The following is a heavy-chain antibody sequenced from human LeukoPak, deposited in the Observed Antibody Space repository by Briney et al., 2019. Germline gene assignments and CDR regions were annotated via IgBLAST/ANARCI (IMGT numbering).Heavy chain of an antibody. J-gene: IGHJ4*02. Sequence: GGSLRLSCAASGFTFSDYYMSWIRQAPGKGLEWVSSISSSSSYIYYADSVKGRFTTSRYNAKNSLYLQMNSLRAEDTAVYYCAKDPHPYCGGDCYVDYWGQGTLVTVSS. CDR2: ISSSSSYI. CDR1: GFTFSDYY. V-gene: IGHV3-11*01. CDR3: AKDPHPYCGGDCYVDY. D-gene: IGHD2-21*02.